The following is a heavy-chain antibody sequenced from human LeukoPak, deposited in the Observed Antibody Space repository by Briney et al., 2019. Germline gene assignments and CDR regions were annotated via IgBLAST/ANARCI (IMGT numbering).Heavy chain of an antibody. CDR1: AFIFSGHW. CDR3: ARGNYRTDFDY. J-gene: IGHJ4*02. CDR2: IKEDGSER. D-gene: IGHD5-24*01. V-gene: IGHV3-7*03. Sequence: GGSLRLSCEGSAFIFSGHWMNWVRQTPGKGLEWVASIKEDGSERQYVDSVKGRFSISRDNTKGSLFLQLNSLRAEDTAVYYCARGNYRTDFDYWGQGTLVTVSS.